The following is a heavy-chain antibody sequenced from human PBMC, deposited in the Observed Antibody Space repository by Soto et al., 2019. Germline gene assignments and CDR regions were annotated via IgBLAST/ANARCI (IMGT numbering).Heavy chain of an antibody. CDR2: IYPGDSDT. CDR1: GYIFSIYW. Sequence: GESLKISCKASGYIFSIYWSGWVRQMPGKGLEWMGVIYPGDSDTRYNPSFQGQVTISVDKSTSTAYLKWNSLKASDTAMYYCARPEIPTRSSGAYFDYWGQGTLVTVSS. D-gene: IGHD2-15*01. CDR3: ARPEIPTRSSGAYFDY. V-gene: IGHV5-51*01. J-gene: IGHJ4*02.